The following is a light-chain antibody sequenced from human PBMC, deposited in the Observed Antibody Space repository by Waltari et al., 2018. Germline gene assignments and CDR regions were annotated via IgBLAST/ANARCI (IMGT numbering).Light chain of an antibody. CDR2: EVP. J-gene: IGLJ3*02. Sequence: QSALTQPAPGAGSPGQSDHNPLPWTNRCIGYYKLFPWYQHLPGKAPKVLIYEVPKRPSGVSNRFSGSKSGNTASLTISGVQAEDEGHYYCCSYAGSGTWVFGGGTKLTVL. CDR3: CSYAGSGTWV. V-gene: IGLV2-23*02. CDR1: NRCIGYYKL.